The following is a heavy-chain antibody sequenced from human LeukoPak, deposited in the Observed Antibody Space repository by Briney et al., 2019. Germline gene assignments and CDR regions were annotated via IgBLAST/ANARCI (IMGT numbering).Heavy chain of an antibody. Sequence: QPGGSLRLSCAASGFTFSSYWMSWGRQAPGKGLEWVANIKQDGSEKYYVESVKGRFTISRDNAKNSLYLQMNSLRAEDTAVYYCARDLFGYSYGFDYWGQGTLVTVSS. CDR3: ARDLFGYSYGFDY. V-gene: IGHV3-7*01. CDR1: GFTFSSYW. J-gene: IGHJ4*02. CDR2: IKQDGSEK. D-gene: IGHD5-18*01.